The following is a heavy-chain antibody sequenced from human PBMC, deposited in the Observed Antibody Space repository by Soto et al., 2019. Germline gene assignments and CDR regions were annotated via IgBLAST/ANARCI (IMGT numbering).Heavy chain of an antibody. CDR2: INDSGYT. V-gene: IGHV4-34*01. Sequence: QVQLQQWGAGLLKPSETLSLTCAVYGASFSGYYWTWIRQPPGKGLEWIGEINDSGYTNYNPSLGSXXTXSTXTSKTQFSLTLTSVTAADTAVYYCARVVASLGPDYWGQGTLVTVSS. D-gene: IGHD7-27*01. CDR3: ARVVASLGPDY. J-gene: IGHJ4*02. CDR1: GASFSGYY.